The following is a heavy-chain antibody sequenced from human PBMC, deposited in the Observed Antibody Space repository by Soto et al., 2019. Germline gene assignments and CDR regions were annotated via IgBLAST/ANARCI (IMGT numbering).Heavy chain of an antibody. CDR1: GGSISSSSYY. V-gene: IGHV4-39*01. Sequence: QLQPQESGPGLVKPSETLSLTCTVSGGSISSSSYYWGWIRQPPGKGLEWIGSIYYSGSTYYNPSLKSRVTISVDTSKIQFSLKLSSVTAADTAVYYCARHGQYCSGGSCYSGLYNWFDPWGQGTLVTVSS. CDR2: IYYSGST. J-gene: IGHJ5*02. CDR3: ARHGQYCSGGSCYSGLYNWFDP. D-gene: IGHD2-15*01.